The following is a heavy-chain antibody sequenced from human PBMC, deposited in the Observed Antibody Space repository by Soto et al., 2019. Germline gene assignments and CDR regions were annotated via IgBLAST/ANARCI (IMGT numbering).Heavy chain of an antibody. D-gene: IGHD6-13*01. CDR1: GGSISSYY. Sequence: PSETLSLTCTVSGGSISSYYWSWIRQPPGKGLEWIGYLYYSGSTNYNPSLKSRVTISVDTSKNQFSLKLNSVTAADTAVYYCARSSSTWYEGPWAFDLWGRGTLVT. J-gene: IGHJ2*01. V-gene: IGHV4-59*01. CDR3: ARSSSTWYEGPWAFDL. CDR2: LYYSGST.